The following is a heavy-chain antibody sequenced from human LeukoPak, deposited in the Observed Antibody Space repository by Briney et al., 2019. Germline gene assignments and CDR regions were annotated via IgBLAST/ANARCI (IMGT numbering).Heavy chain of an antibody. D-gene: IGHD6-19*01. V-gene: IGHV1-8*01. CDR3: ASCHSTGWY. J-gene: IGHJ4*02. CDR1: RYTFTRYE. CDR2: MNPNSGIT. Sequence: GAPLKVSCKASRYTFTRYEINSVRQATGPGVEGRGGMNPNSGITAYAQKFQCRVTMTRDTSLRTAYTERSSALSALTAVYCCASCHSTGWYWGQGTLVTVS.